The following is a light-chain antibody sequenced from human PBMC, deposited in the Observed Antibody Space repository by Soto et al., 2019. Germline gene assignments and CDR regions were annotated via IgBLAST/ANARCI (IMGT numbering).Light chain of an antibody. CDR2: ENN. Sequence: QSVLTQPPSVSAAPGQKVTISCSGSSSNIGNNYVSWYQQLPGTAPKLLIYENNKRPSGIPDRFSGSKSGTSATLGITGLQTGDEADYYCGTWDSSLSARIFGTGTKVTVL. V-gene: IGLV1-51*02. J-gene: IGLJ1*01. CDR1: SSNIGNNY. CDR3: GTWDSSLSARI.